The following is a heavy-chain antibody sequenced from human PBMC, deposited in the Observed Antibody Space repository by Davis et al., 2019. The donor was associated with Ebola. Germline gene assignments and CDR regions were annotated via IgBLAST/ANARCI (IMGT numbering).Heavy chain of an antibody. V-gene: IGHV4-39*01. J-gene: IGHJ6*02. CDR1: GGSISSSGYY. Sequence: MPSETLSLTCTVSGGSISSSGYYWAWIRRPPGKGLEWIGSAYYSGSSGSTHYNPSLKTRVTISADTSKNQLSLRMSSVTAADTAVYYCARQSAQEYGKDVWGQGTTVAVSS. CDR3: ARQSAQEYGKDV. CDR2: AYYSGSSGST.